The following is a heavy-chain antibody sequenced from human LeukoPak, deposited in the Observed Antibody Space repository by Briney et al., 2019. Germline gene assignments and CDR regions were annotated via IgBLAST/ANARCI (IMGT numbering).Heavy chain of an antibody. CDR2: INKDGSEK. J-gene: IGHJ4*02. CDR1: GFTFSSYW. V-gene: IGHV3-7*01. D-gene: IGHD3-22*01. Sequence: GSLRLSCAASGFTFSSYWMHWVRQAPGKGLEWVANINKDGSEKYYADSVKGRFTISRDSAKNSLYLQMNSLRAEDTAVYSCVRDGETRGYTNWGQGTLVTVSS. CDR3: VRDGETRGYTN.